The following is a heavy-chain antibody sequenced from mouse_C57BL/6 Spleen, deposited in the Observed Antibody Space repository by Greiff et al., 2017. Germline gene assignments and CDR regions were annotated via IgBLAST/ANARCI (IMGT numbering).Heavy chain of an antibody. Sequence: QVQLQQPGAELVKPGASVKMSCKASGYTFTSYWITWVKQRPGQGLEWIGDIYPGSGSTNYNEKFKSKATLTVDTSSSTAYMQLISLTSEYSAVYYCARYYGSSYYFDYWGQGTTLTVSS. CDR3: ARYYGSSYYFDY. CDR1: GYTFTSYW. D-gene: IGHD1-1*01. CDR2: IYPGSGST. V-gene: IGHV1-55*01. J-gene: IGHJ2*01.